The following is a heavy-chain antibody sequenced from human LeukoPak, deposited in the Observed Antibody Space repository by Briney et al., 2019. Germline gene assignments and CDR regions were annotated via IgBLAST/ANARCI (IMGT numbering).Heavy chain of an antibody. CDR2: INSDGSST. D-gene: IGHD2/OR15-2a*01. J-gene: IGHJ4*02. CDR1: GFTFSSYW. V-gene: IGHV3-74*01. CDR3: ARATSLGTPPG. Sequence: PGGSLRLSCAASGFTFSSYWMHWVRQAPGKGLVWVSRINSDGSSTNYADSVKGRFTISRDNAKKTLYLQMNSLRAEDTAVYYCARATSLGTPPGWGQGTLVTVSS.